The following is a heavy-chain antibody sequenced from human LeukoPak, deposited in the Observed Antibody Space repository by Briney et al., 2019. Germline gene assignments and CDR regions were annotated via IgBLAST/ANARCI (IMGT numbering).Heavy chain of an antibody. CDR2: ISGSGGST. CDR1: GFTYSSYA. V-gene: IGHV3-23*01. D-gene: IGHD2-2*01. Sequence: GGSLRLSCAASGFTYSSYAMSWVRQDPGKGLEWVSAISGSGGSTYYADSVKGRFTISRDNAKNSLYLQMNSLRAEDTAVYYCATYSSSNGREFQYWGQGTLVTFSS. CDR3: ATYSSSNGREFQY. J-gene: IGHJ1*01.